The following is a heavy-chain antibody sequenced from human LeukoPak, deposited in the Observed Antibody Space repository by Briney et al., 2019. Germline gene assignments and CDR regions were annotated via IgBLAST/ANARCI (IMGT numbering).Heavy chain of an antibody. CDR2: IYYSGST. Sequence: TSETLSLTCTVSGGSISSSSYYWGWIRQPPGKGLEWIGSIYYSGSTYYNPSLKSRVTISVDTSKNQFSLKLSSVTAADTAVYYCAREYSSSFLPDWFDPWGQGTLVTVSS. J-gene: IGHJ5*02. CDR1: GGSISSSSYY. D-gene: IGHD6-13*01. CDR3: AREYSSSFLPDWFDP. V-gene: IGHV4-39*07.